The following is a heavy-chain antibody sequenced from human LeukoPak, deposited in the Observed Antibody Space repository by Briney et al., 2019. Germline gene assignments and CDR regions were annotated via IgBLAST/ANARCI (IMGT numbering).Heavy chain of an antibody. J-gene: IGHJ6*03. CDR1: GFTFSSYS. CDR3: ARLRSSVELGGYCYYYYMAV. Sequence: GGSLRLSCAGSGFTFSSYSMNWVRQAPGKGLEWVSSISSSSSYIYYADSVKGRFTISRDNAKNSLYLQMNSLTAEDTAVYYCARLRSSVELGGYCYYYYMAVWGKGTTVTVSS. V-gene: IGHV3-21*01. CDR2: ISSSSSYI. D-gene: IGHD3-16*01.